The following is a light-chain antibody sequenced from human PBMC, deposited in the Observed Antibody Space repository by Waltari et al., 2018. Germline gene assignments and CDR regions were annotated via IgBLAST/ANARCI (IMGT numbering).Light chain of an antibody. J-gene: IGKJ1*01. Sequence: TVMTQSPATLSVCRGERAAVSCRASQSVGSNYLAWYQQTPGQAPRLLISSASTRATGVPARFSGSGSGTEFTLTISSLQSEDFAIYYCQQYNNWPWTFGQGTKVEI. CDR3: QQYNNWPWT. V-gene: IGKV3-15*01. CDR1: QSVGSN. CDR2: SAS.